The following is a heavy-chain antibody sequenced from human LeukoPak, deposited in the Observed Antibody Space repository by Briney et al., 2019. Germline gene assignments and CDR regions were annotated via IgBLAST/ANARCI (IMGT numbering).Heavy chain of an antibody. D-gene: IGHD3-22*01. Sequence: GRSLRLSCAASGFTFSSYAMHWVRQAPGKGLEWVAVISYDGSNKYYADSVKGRFTISRDNSKNTLYLQMNSLRAEDTAVYYCARTPTYYYDNSGYYSGYYFDYWGQGTLVTVSS. J-gene: IGHJ4*02. CDR1: GFTFSSYA. CDR2: ISYDGSNK. V-gene: IGHV3-30*04. CDR3: ARTPTYYYDNSGYYSGYYFDY.